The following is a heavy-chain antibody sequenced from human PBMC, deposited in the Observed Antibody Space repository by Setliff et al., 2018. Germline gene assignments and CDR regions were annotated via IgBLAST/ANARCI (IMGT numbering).Heavy chain of an antibody. D-gene: IGHD3-3*01. CDR3: ARMSGFQYMDV. V-gene: IGHV4-38-2*01. Sequence: SETLSLTCAVSGFSISSGYYWGWIRQPPGKGLEWIVNIHHSGKAYHNPSLKSRVTISLDTSNNQFSLSLSSVTAADTAVYYCARMSGFQYMDVWGKGTTVTVSS. CDR2: IHHSGKA. CDR1: GFSISSGYY. J-gene: IGHJ6*03.